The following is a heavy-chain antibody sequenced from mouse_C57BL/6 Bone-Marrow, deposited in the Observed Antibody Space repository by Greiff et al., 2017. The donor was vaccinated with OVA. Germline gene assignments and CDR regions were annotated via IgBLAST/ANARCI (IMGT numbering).Heavy chain of an antibody. CDR3: ARGGDYYGSNSYYAMDY. CDR2: IYPGSGNT. V-gene: IGHV1-77*01. Sequence: QVQLKESGTDLARPGASVKLSCKASGYTFTDYYINWVKQRTGQGLEWIGEIYPGSGNTYYNETFKGKATLTADKSSSTAYMQLSSLTSEDSAVYFCARGGDYYGSNSYYAMDYWGQGTSVTVSS. J-gene: IGHJ4*01. D-gene: IGHD1-1*01. CDR1: GYTFTDYY.